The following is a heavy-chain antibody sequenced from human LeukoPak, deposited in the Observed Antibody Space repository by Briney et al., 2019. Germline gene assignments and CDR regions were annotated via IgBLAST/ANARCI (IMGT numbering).Heavy chain of an antibody. D-gene: IGHD3-9*01. CDR1: GGSISNYY. CDR3: AKHSVLTGSRYAFDI. V-gene: IGHV4-59*08. CDR2: IHYSGGT. J-gene: IGHJ3*02. Sequence: SETLSLTRTVSGGSISNYYWSWIRQSPGKGLEWIGYIHYSGGTKYNPSLKSRVIISVDMSMNQFSLKLSSVTAADTAMYYCAKHSVLTGSRYAFDIWGQGTAVTVSS.